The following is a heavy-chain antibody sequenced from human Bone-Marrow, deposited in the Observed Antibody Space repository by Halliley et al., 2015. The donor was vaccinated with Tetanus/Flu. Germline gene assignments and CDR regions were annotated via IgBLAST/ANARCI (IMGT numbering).Heavy chain of an antibody. D-gene: IGHD4-17*01. CDR2: IYYSGSS. Sequence: TLSLTCTVSGGSTSRHYWSWIRQPPGKGLEWIGYIYYSGSSNYNPSLKSRVTMSLDTSRSQFPLRLASVTAADTAVYYCARGNGETTTAHYFDSWGQGTLVTVSS. V-gene: IGHV4-59*11. CDR1: GGSTSRHY. J-gene: IGHJ4*02. CDR3: ARGNGETTTAHYFDS.